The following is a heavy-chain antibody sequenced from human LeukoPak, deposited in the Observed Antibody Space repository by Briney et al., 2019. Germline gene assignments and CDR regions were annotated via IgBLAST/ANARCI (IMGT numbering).Heavy chain of an antibody. D-gene: IGHD1-26*01. Sequence: GGPLRLSCAASGFTFSGYWMHWVRQAPGKGLVWVSRINSDGSSTSYADSVKGRFTISRDNAKNTLYLQMNSLRAEDTAVYYCARDSQRWFSGSYFRLFDYWGQGTLVTVSS. J-gene: IGHJ4*02. CDR2: INSDGSST. CDR3: ARDSQRWFSGSYFRLFDY. V-gene: IGHV3-74*01. CDR1: GFTFSGYW.